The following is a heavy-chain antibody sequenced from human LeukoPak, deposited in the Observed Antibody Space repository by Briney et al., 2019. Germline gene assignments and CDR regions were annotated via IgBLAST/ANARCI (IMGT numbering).Heavy chain of an antibody. CDR1: GGSISSYY. Sequence: ESSETLSLTCTVSGGSISSYYWSWIRQPPGKGLEWIGYIYNSGTTNYNPSLKSRVTISVDKSKNQFSLKLSSVTAADTAVYYCATTVAGINSDDYWGQGTLVTVSS. CDR3: ATTVAGINSDDY. V-gene: IGHV4-59*12. D-gene: IGHD6-19*01. CDR2: IYNSGTT. J-gene: IGHJ4*02.